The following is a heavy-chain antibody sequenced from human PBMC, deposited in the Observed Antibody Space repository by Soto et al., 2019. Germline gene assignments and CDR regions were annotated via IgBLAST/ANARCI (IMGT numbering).Heavy chain of an antibody. CDR1: GAIFTGYG. CDR3: ASIKHDFLSGYYDYYYYGMDV. V-gene: IGHV3-33*01. J-gene: IGHJ6*02. Sequence: GGSLRLSCAASGAIFTGYGMHWFRQAPGKGLEWVAVIWFDGSNKYYADSVKGRFTISRDNSKNMLYLQMNSLRVEDTAVYYCASIKHDFLSGYYDYYYYGMDVWGQGTTVTVSS. CDR2: IWFDGSNK. D-gene: IGHD3-3*01.